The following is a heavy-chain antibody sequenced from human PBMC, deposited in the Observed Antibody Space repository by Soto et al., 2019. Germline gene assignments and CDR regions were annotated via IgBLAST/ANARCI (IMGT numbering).Heavy chain of an antibody. CDR2: IYYSGST. V-gene: IGHV4-59*08. J-gene: IGHJ6*03. D-gene: IGHD3-3*01. CDR3: ARLGGRYYYYYYYMDV. Sequence: AETLSLTCTVSGGSISSYYWSWLRQPPGKGLEWIGYIYYSGSTNYNPSLKSRVTISVDTSKNQFSLKLSSVTAADTAVYYCARLGGRYYYYYYYMDVWGKGTTVTVSS. CDR1: GGSISSYY.